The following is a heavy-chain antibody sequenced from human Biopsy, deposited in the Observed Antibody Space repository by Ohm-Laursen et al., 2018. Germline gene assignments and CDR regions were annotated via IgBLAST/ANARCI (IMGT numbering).Heavy chain of an antibody. J-gene: IGHJ4*02. Sequence: SLRLSCTASGFTFDDYAMQWVRQAPGKGLEWVSGISWSSGTIGYADSVKGRFTVSRDNAKNSLFLQMNSLRVEDTALYYCVKSAYSSGFWEASDYWGQGTLVTVSS. D-gene: IGHD6-19*01. CDR2: ISWSSGTI. CDR1: GFTFDDYA. CDR3: VKSAYSSGFWEASDY. V-gene: IGHV3-9*01.